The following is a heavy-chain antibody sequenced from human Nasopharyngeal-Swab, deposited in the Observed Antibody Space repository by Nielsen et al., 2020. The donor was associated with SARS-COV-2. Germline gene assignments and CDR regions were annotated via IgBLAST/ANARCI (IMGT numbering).Heavy chain of an antibody. CDR1: GYTFTSYY. CDR3: ARAFCSSTSCLDYSNYEFLDY. V-gene: IGHV1-46*01. D-gene: IGHD2-2*01. Sequence: ASVKVSCKASGYTFTSYYMHWVRQAPGQGLEWMGIINPSGGSTSYAQKFQGRVTMTRDTSTSTVYMELSSLRSEDTAVYYCARAFCSSTSCLDYSNYEFLDYWGQGTLVTVSS. CDR2: INPSGGST. J-gene: IGHJ4*02.